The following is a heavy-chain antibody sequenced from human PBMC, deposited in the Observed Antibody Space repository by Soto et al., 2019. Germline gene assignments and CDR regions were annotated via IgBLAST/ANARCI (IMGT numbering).Heavy chain of an antibody. D-gene: IGHD6-6*01. CDR1: GFTLSGYA. V-gene: IGHV3-64*01. CDR3: ARRARPDFYYMDV. J-gene: IGHJ6*03. CDR2: ISSNGVGT. Sequence: ESGGGVAQPGGSLRLSCAASGFTLSGYAMDWVRQAPGKGLEYVSGISSNGVGTYYAKSVQGRFTISRDNSKNTVYVQMGSLRPEDMAVYYCARRARPDFYYMDVWGKGTTVTVSS.